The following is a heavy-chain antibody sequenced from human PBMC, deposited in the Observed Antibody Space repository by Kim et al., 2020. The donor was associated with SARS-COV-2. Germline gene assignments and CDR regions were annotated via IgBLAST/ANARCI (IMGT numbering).Heavy chain of an antibody. J-gene: IGHJ5*02. CDR1: GFTFSSYA. CDR2: ISGSGGST. CDR3: AKYSRRTTVTNPNWFDP. Sequence: GGSLRLSCAASGFTFSSYAMSWVRQAPGKGLEWVSAISGSGGSTYYADSVKGRFTISRDNSKNTLYLQMNSLRAEDTAVYYCAKYSRRTTVTNPNWFDPWGQGTLVTVSS. D-gene: IGHD4-17*01. V-gene: IGHV3-23*01.